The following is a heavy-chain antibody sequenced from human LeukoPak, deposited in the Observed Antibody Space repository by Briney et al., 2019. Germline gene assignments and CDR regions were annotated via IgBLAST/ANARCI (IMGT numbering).Heavy chain of an antibody. V-gene: IGHV1-2*02. CDR3: ARDFSAITFGGDFDY. J-gene: IGHJ4*02. D-gene: IGHD3-16*01. CDR1: GYTFTGYH. CDR2: INPDSGAT. Sequence: ASVKVSCKASGYTFTGYHMHWVRQAPGQGLEWMGWINPDSGATNYEQKFQGRVTMTRDTSISTAYMELSRLTSDDTAVYYCARDFSAITFGGDFDYWGQGTLVTVSS.